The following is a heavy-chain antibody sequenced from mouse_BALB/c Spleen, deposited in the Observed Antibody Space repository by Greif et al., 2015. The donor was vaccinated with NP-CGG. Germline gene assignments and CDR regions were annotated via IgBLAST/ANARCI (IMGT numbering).Heavy chain of an antibody. CDR3: ASYYEGVHAMDY. Sequence: QVTLKECGPGILQPSQTLSLTCSFSGFSLSTSGMGVSWIRQPSGKGLEWLAHIYWDDDKRYNPSLKSRLTISKDTSRNQVFLKITSVDTADTATYYCASYYEGVHAMDYWGQGTSVTVSS. D-gene: IGHD2-10*01. CDR2: IYWDDDK. J-gene: IGHJ4*01. CDR1: GFSLSTSGMG. V-gene: IGHV8-12*01.